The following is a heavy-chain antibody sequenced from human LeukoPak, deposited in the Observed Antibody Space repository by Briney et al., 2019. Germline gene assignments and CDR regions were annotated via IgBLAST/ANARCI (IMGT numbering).Heavy chain of an antibody. D-gene: IGHD5-24*01. CDR2: INHSGST. CDR1: GGSFSGYY. V-gene: IGHV4-34*01. J-gene: IGHJ4*02. CDR3: ARRMATITHFDY. Sequence: PSETLSLTCAVYGGSFSGYYWSWIRQPPGKGLEWIGQINHSGSTNYNPSLKSRVTISVDTSKNQFSLKLSSVTAADTAVYYCARRMATITHFDYWGQGTLVTVSS.